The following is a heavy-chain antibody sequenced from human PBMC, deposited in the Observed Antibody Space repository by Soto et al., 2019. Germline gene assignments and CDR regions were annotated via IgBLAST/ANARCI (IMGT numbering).Heavy chain of an antibody. CDR2: IYYSGST. Sequence: QVQLQESGPGLVKPSETLSLTCTVSGGSISSYYWSWIRQPPGKGLEWIGYIYYSGSTNYNPSLKSRYTISVDTSTNQFSLRLSSVTAAATAEYYCASRYGSGHDYWGQGTLVTVSS. D-gene: IGHD3-10*01. CDR1: GGSISSYY. V-gene: IGHV4-59*08. J-gene: IGHJ4*02. CDR3: ASRYGSGHDY.